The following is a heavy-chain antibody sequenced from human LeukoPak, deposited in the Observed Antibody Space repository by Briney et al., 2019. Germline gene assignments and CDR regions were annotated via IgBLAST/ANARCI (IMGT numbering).Heavy chain of an antibody. V-gene: IGHV3-23*01. D-gene: IGHD3-3*01. CDR1: EFTFSSYA. Sequence: PGGSLRLSCAASEFTFSSYAMSWVRQAPGKGLEWVSAISGSGGTTYYADSVKGRFTISRDNSKNTLYLQMNSLRAEDTAVYYCAKAPYDFWNGYLNWFDPWGQGTLVTVSS. CDR3: AKAPYDFWNGYLNWFDP. J-gene: IGHJ5*02. CDR2: ISGSGGTT.